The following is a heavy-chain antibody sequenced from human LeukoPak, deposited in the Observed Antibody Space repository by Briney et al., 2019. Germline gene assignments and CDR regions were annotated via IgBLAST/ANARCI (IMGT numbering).Heavy chain of an antibody. J-gene: IGHJ4*02. CDR1: GFTFSSYA. CDR3: ARDSYGGNGGFDY. CDR2: ISGSGGGT. Sequence: GGSLRLSCAASGFTFSSYAMSWVRQAPGKGLEWVSAISGSGGGTYYADSVKGRFTISRDNSKNTLYLQMNSLRAEDTAVYYCARDSYGGNGGFDYWGQGTLVTVSS. V-gene: IGHV3-23*01. D-gene: IGHD4-23*01.